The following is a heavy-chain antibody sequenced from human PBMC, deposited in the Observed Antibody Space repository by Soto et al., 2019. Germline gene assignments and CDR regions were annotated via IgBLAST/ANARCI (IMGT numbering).Heavy chain of an antibody. CDR1: GFTFSSHA. J-gene: IGHJ4*02. V-gene: IGHV3-23*01. Sequence: VQLLESGGGLVQPGGSLRLSCAGSGFTFSSHAVSWVRQAPGKGLECVTSITNTGGSTYYADSVKGRFTISRDNSKNTVYLQMNSLRAEDSAVYYCAKAGYGSGSYYTLSFDYWGQGSLVTVSS. CDR3: AKAGYGSGSYYTLSFDY. CDR2: ITNTGGST. D-gene: IGHD3-10*01.